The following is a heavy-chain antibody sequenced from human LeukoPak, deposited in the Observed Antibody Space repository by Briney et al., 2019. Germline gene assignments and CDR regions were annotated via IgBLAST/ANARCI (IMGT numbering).Heavy chain of an antibody. CDR3: AREDPQTRVPEGMDV. CDR1: GGSLSYYY. V-gene: IGHV4-59*01. D-gene: IGHD4/OR15-4a*01. CDR2: IYYSGTT. J-gene: IGHJ6*02. Sequence: SETLSLTCTVPGGSLSYYYWSWIRQSVGMGLEWIGYIYYSGTTNYNPSLKSRVTISVDTSKNQFSLQLRSVTAADSAVYYCAREDPQTRVPEGMDVWGQGTTVTVSS.